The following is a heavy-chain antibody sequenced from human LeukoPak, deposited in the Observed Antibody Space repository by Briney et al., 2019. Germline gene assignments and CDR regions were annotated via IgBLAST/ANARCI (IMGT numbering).Heavy chain of an antibody. J-gene: IGHJ5*02. Sequence: SETLSLTCSVSGGSISYYYWSWIRQPPGKALEWIGYIYYSGSTTYNPSLKSRVTISVDTSKNQFSLKLTSVTAADTAVYYCARGGDFGVVRPFDPWGQGTLVTVSS. CDR2: IYYSGST. V-gene: IGHV4-59*01. CDR3: ARGGDFGVVRPFDP. D-gene: IGHD3-3*01. CDR1: GGSISYYY.